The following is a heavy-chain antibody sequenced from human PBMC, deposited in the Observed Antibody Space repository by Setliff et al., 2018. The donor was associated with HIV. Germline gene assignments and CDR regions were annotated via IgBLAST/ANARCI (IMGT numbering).Heavy chain of an antibody. D-gene: IGHD6-6*01. CDR1: GYTFTSYY. J-gene: IGHJ1*01. CDR2: INPGGGST. CDR3: ARDPAPSSSASYFQH. Sequence: ASVKVSCKASGYTFTSYYMHWVRQAPGQGLEWMGVINPGGGSTTYAQKFQGRVTMTRDTSTSTVYMELSSLRSQDTAMYYCARDPAPSSSASYFQHWGQGTPVTVSS. V-gene: IGHV1-46*01.